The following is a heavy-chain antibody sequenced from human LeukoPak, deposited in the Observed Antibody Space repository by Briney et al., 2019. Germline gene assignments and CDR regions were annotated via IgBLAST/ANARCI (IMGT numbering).Heavy chain of an antibody. CDR3: ARDAIAVAGFAEYFQH. J-gene: IGHJ1*01. CDR2: ISSSSSYI. Sequence: PGGSLRLSCAASGFTFSSYSMNWVRQAPGKGLEWVSSISSSSSYIYYADSVKGRFTISRDNAKNSLYLQMNSLRAEDTAVYYCARDAIAVAGFAEYFQHWGQGTLVTVSS. D-gene: IGHD6-19*01. CDR1: GFTFSSYS. V-gene: IGHV3-21*01.